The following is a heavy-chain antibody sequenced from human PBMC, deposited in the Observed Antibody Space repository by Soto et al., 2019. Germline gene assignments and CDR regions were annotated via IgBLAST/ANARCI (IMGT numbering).Heavy chain of an antibody. D-gene: IGHD6-6*01. CDR2: ISSNGVGT. CDR3: ARRARPDFYYMAV. CDR1: GFTLSGYA. Sequence: EVQLAESGGGLAQPGGSLRLSCAAAGFTLSGYAMDWVRQAPGKGLEYVSGISSNGVGTYYANSVQGRFTISRDNYKNTVYIQMGSLRPEDMAVYYCARRARPDFYYMAVWGKGPPVTVSS. J-gene: IGHJ6*03. V-gene: IGHV3-64*01.